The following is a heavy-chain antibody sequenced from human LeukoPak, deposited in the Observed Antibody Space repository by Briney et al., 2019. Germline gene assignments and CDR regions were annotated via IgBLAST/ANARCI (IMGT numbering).Heavy chain of an antibody. CDR2: MNPNSGDT. V-gene: IGHV1-8*01. J-gene: IGHJ5*02. Sequence: ASVKFSCKASGYTFTSYDINWVRPASGQGLGWMGWMNPNSGDTASAQKFQGRVTMTTNTSISTAYMELTGLRSEDTAMYFCARKGLLGSGKPWFDPWGQGTLVTVSS. CDR1: GYTFTSYD. CDR3: ARKGLLGSGKPWFDP. D-gene: IGHD2-15*01.